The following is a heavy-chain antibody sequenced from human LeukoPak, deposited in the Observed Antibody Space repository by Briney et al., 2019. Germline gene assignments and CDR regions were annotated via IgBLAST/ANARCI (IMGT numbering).Heavy chain of an antibody. CDR3: AKDRLSMVRGVWTFYYYAMDV. D-gene: IGHD3-10*01. J-gene: IGHJ6*02. CDR2: ISYDGSNK. CDR1: GFTFSSYG. Sequence: GGSLRLSCAASGFTFSSYGMHWVRQAPGKGLEWVAVISYDGSNKFYADSVKGRFTISGDNSKNALYLQMNSLRAEDTAVYYCAKDRLSMVRGVWTFYYYAMDVWGQGTTVTVSS. V-gene: IGHV3-30*18.